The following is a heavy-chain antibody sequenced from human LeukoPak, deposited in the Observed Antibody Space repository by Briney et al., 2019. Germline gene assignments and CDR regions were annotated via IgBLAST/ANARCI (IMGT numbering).Heavy chain of an antibody. D-gene: IGHD3-22*01. V-gene: IGHV3-74*01. Sequence: GGSLRLSCAASGFTFSSYWLHWVRQAPGKGLVCVSRINSDWSSTRYADSVKGRFIISRDNAKNTLYLQMNSLRAEDTAVYYCARDDHSSGYLAEPDYWGQGTLVTVSS. CDR2: INSDWSST. J-gene: IGHJ4*02. CDR3: ARDDHSSGYLAEPDY. CDR1: GFTFSSYW.